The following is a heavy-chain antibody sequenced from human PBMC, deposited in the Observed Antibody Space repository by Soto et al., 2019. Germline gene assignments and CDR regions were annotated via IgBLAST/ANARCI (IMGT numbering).Heavy chain of an antibody. D-gene: IGHD1-26*01. J-gene: IGHJ4*02. CDR1: GFPFSSYA. Sequence: QHGGSMRLSCAASGFPFSSYAMSWVRQAPGKGLEWVSAISGSGGSTYYADSVKGRFTISRDNSKNTLYLQMNSLRAEDTAVYYCAKREVVGATHLYDYWGQGTLVTVSS. CDR2: ISGSGGST. CDR3: AKREVVGATHLYDY. V-gene: IGHV3-23*01.